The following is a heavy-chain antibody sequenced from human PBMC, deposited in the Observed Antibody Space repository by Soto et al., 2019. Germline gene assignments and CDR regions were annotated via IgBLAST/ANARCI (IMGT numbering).Heavy chain of an antibody. CDR1: GFTFSSYG. J-gene: IGHJ6*02. CDR3: AKDREAARRKNYYYYGMDV. V-gene: IGHV3-30*18. Sequence: GGSLRLSCAASGFTFSSYGMHWVRQAPGKGLEWVAVISYDGSNKYYADSVKGRFTISRDNSKNTLYLQMNSLRAEDTAVYYCAKDREAARRKNYYYYGMDVWGQGTTVTVS. D-gene: IGHD6-6*01. CDR2: ISYDGSNK.